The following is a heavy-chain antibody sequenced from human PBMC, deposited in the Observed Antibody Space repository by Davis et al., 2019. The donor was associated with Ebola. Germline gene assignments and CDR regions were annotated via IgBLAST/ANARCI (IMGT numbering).Heavy chain of an antibody. V-gene: IGHV4-59*01. CDR1: GFTFSDYY. CDR3: ARGYYGDSFDY. CDR2: IYYSGST. Sequence: ESLKISCAASGFTFSDYYMSWIRQPPGKGLEWIGYIYYSGSTNYNPSLKSRVTISVDTSKNQFSLKLSSVTAADTAVYYCARGYYGDSFDYWGQGTLVTVSS. J-gene: IGHJ4*02. D-gene: IGHD4-17*01.